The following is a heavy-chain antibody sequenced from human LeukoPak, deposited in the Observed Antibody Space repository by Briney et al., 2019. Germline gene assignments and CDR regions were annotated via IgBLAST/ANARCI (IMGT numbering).Heavy chain of an antibody. CDR2: INYRGST. CDR1: GGSISSSTYY. D-gene: IGHD2-21*02. CDR3: ARQSGDYSNWFDP. V-gene: IGHV4-39*01. Sequence: SETLSLTCSVSGGSISSSTYYWGWIRQPPGKGLEWIGSINYRGSTYYTPSLKSRITISVDTSKNQFSLKLTSVTAADTAVYYCARQSGDYSNWFDPWGQGTLVTVSS. J-gene: IGHJ5*02.